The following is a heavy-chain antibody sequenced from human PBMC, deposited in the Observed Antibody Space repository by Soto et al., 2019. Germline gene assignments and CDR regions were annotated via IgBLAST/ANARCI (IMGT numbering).Heavy chain of an antibody. Sequence: VKVSCKASGGTFSSYAISWVRQAPGQGLEWMGGIIPIFGTANYAQKFQGRVTITADESTSTAYMELSSLRSEDTAVYYCARYYDILTGTSRSYYYYGMDVWGQGTTVTVSS. J-gene: IGHJ6*02. CDR2: IIPIFGTA. D-gene: IGHD3-9*01. CDR1: GGTFSSYA. V-gene: IGHV1-69*13. CDR3: ARYYDILTGTSRSYYYYGMDV.